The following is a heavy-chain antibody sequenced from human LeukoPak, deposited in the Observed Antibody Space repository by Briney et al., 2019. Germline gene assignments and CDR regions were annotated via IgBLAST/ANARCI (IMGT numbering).Heavy chain of an antibody. J-gene: IGHJ6*03. CDR2: INPNSGGT. CDR3: ARFHYDILTGYYAYYMDV. V-gene: IGHV1-2*02. Sequence: GASVKVSCKASGYTFTGYYMHWVRQAPGQGLEWMGWINPNSGGTNYAQKFQGRVTMTRDTSISTAYMELRSLRSDDTAVYYCARFHYDILTGYYAYYMDVWGKGTTVTISS. D-gene: IGHD3-9*01. CDR1: GYTFTGYY.